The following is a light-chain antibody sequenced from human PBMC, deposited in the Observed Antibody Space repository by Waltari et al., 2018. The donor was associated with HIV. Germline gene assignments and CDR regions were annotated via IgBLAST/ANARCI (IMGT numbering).Light chain of an antibody. J-gene: IGKJ2*01. CDR2: SSF. Sequence: DIQMTQYQSCLAASVGERVTITCRASQNIKRYLNWYQQKPGKAPKRLIYSSFSLQSGVPSRFSGSGSGTDFTLTISSLQPEYFATYYCQQSYSTPPSTFGQGTKLEIK. CDR1: QNIKRY. V-gene: IGKV1-39*01. CDR3: QQSYSTPPST.